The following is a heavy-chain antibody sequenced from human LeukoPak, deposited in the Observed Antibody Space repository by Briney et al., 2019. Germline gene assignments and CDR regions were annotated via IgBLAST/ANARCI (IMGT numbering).Heavy chain of an antibody. D-gene: IGHD2-15*01. V-gene: IGHV4-39*01. J-gene: IGHJ4*02. Sequence: PSETLSLTCTVSGGSISSGGYYWGWIRQPPGKGLEWIGSIYRDGSTYYNPSLKSRVTISVDTSKNQFSLKLSSVTAADTAVYYCTRRAYCSGGTCYSDYWGQGTLVTVSS. CDR1: GGSISSGGYY. CDR3: TRRAYCSGGTCYSDY. CDR2: IYRDGST.